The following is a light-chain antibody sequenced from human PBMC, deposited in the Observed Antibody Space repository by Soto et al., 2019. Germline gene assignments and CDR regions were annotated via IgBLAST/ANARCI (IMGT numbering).Light chain of an antibody. J-gene: IGLJ3*02. Sequence: QAVVTQEPSLTVSPGGTVTLTCGSSTGAVTSGHYPYWFQQKPGQAPRTLIYDANSKHSWTPARFSGSLLGGKAALTLSGAQPEDEAESYCLLSYSGARVFGGGTKVTVL. CDR2: DAN. CDR3: LLSYSGARV. CDR1: TGAVTSGHY. V-gene: IGLV7-46*01.